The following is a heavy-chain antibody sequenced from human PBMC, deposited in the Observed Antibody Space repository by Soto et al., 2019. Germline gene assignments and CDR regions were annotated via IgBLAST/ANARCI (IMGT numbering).Heavy chain of an antibody. CDR3: ARHLGLIFGVVNGAFDI. J-gene: IGHJ3*02. D-gene: IGHD3-3*01. CDR2: IYYSGST. V-gene: IGHV4-59*08. Sequence: SETLSLTCTVSGGSISSYYWSWIRQPPGKGLEWIGYIYYSGSTNYNPSLKSRVTISVDTSKNQFSLKLSSVTAADTAVYYCARHLGLIFGVVNGAFDIWGQGTMVTVSS. CDR1: GGSISSYY.